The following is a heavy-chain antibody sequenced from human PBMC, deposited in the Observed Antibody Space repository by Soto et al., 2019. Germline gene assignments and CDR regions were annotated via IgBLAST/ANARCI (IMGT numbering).Heavy chain of an antibody. CDR3: ATGLRGATYYYYYGMDV. J-gene: IGHJ6*02. D-gene: IGHD1-26*01. CDR2: FDPEDGET. Sequence: GGSVKVYFKVSGYPLTELSMHLVRQAPGKGLEWMGGFDPEDGETIYAQKFQGRVTMTEDTSTDTAYMELRSLRSEDTAVYYCATGLRGATYYYYYGMDVWGQGTTVTVSS. V-gene: IGHV1-24*01. CDR1: GYPLTELS.